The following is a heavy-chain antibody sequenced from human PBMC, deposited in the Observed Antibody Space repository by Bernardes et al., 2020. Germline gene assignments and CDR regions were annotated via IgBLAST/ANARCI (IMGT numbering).Heavy chain of an antibody. CDR2: IYYSGST. Sequence: SETLSLTCTVSGGSISSYYWSWIRQPPGKGLEWIGYIYYSGSTNYNPSLKSRVTISVDTSKNQFSLKLSSVTAADTAVYYCAREVSARYCSGGSCPDDAFDIWGQGTMVTVSS. CDR1: GGSISSYY. J-gene: IGHJ3*02. V-gene: IGHV4-59*01. D-gene: IGHD2-15*01. CDR3: AREVSARYCSGGSCPDDAFDI.